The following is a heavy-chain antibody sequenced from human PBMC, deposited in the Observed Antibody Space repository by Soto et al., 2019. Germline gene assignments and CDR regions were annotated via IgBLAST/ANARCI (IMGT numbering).Heavy chain of an antibody. CDR3: ARYCSSTSCNVPYYYYGMDV. CDR2: IIPIFGTA. CDR1: GGTFSSYA. J-gene: IGHJ6*02. Sequence: SVKVSCKASGGTFSSYAISWVRQAPGQGLEWMGGIIPIFGTANYAQKFQGRVTITADESTSTAYMELSSLRSEGTAVYYCARYCSSTSCNVPYYYYGMDVWGQGTTVTVSS. D-gene: IGHD2-2*01. V-gene: IGHV1-69*13.